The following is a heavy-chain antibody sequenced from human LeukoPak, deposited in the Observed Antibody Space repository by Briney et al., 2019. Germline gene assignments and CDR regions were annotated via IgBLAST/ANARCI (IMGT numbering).Heavy chain of an antibody. CDR2: ITSRGSTI. J-gene: IGHJ4*02. V-gene: IGHV3-11*04. D-gene: IGHD3-10*01. CDR3: ARAWDGGSGSSFDY. CDR1: GFTFSIYW. Sequence: PGGSLRLSCAASGFTFSIYWMSWFRQAPGKGLEWVSYITSRGSTIYYADSVKGRFTISRDNAKNSLYLQMNSLRAEDTAVYYCARAWDGGSGSSFDYWGQGTLVTVSS.